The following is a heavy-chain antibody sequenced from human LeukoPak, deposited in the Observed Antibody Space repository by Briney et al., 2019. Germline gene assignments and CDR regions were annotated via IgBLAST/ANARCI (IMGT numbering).Heavy chain of an antibody. D-gene: IGHD3-22*01. J-gene: IGHJ5*02. CDR3: ARDRRITMIVVAVNWFDP. CDR2: ISAYNGNT. CDR1: GYTFTSYG. Sequence: ASVNVSCKASGYTFTSYGISWVRQAPGQGLEWMGWISAYNGNTNYAQKFQGRVTMTTDTSTSTAYMELRSLRSDDTAVYYCARDRRITMIVVAVNWFDPWGQGTLVTVSS. V-gene: IGHV1-18*01.